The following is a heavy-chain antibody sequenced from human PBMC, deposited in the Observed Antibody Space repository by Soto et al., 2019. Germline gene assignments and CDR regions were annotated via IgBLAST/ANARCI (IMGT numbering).Heavy chain of an antibody. D-gene: IGHD1-26*01. CDR1: GYTFTSYG. CDR3: ARDAAVGLFDY. Sequence: ASVKVSCKAAGYTFTSYGISWVRQAPGQGLEWMGWISAYNGNTNHAQKLQGRVTMTTDTSTSTAYMELRSLRSDDTAVYYCARDAAVGLFDYWGQGTLVTVSS. CDR2: ISAYNGNT. V-gene: IGHV1-18*01. J-gene: IGHJ4*02.